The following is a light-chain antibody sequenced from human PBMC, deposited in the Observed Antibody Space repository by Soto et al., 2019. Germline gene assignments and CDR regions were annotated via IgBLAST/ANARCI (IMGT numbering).Light chain of an antibody. CDR2: DVT. Sequence: QSVLAQPASVSGSPGQSITISCTGTSSDIGRYDLVSWYQQYPGKAPKLIIYDVTKRPSGVSGRLSASKSGNTASLTISGLQAEDEADYYCCSHAGRGSVLFGGGTKLTVL. J-gene: IGLJ2*01. V-gene: IGLV2-23*02. CDR3: CSHAGRGSVL. CDR1: SSDIGRYDL.